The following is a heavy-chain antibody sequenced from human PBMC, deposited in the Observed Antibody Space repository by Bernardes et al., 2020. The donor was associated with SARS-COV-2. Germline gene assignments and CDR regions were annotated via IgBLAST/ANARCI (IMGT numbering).Heavy chain of an antibody. V-gene: IGHV3-23*01. J-gene: IGHJ3*02. Sequence: GGSLRLSCAASGFTFSSYSMNWVRQAPGKGLEWVSYIRGNGANTYYADSVKGRFTISRDNSKNTLYLQMDSLRVEDTAVYYCAKDCGSTTCPDAFDIWGQGTMVTVSS. CDR2: IRGNGANT. D-gene: IGHD2-2*01. CDR1: GFTFSSYS. CDR3: AKDCGSTTCPDAFDI.